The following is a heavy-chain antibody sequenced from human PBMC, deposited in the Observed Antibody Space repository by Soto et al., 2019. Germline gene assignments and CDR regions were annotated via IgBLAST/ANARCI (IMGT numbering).Heavy chain of an antibody. V-gene: IGHV4-59*08. CDR2: LYYSGTT. CDR3: ARHNWGTADLFYRLDV. CDR1: GVSVDSDY. Sequence: QVQLQESGPGLVKPSETLSLTCSVSGVSVDSDYWSWIRQPPGKGLEWIGVLYYSGTTYYNPSLTSRVAISPDMPKNHRSLRINSVTAADTAVYYCARHNWGTADLFYRLDVWGRGTTVTVSS. J-gene: IGHJ6*04. D-gene: IGHD7-27*01.